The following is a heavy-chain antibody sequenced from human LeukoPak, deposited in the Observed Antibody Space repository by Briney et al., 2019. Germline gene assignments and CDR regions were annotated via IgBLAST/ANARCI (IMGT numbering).Heavy chain of an antibody. J-gene: IGHJ6*02. Sequence: SETLSLTCTVSGGSISPYYWSWIRQPPGKGLEWIGYIYYSGTTNYNPSLKSRVTMSVDTSNNHLSLRLTSVTAADTALYYCARHSYNYYGLDVWGQGTSITVSS. CDR1: GGSISPYY. CDR3: ARHSYNYYGLDV. V-gene: IGHV4-59*08. CDR2: IYYSGTT.